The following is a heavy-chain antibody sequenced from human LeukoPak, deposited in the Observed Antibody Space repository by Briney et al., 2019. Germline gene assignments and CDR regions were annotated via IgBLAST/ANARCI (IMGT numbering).Heavy chain of an antibody. CDR2: INTDGSSR. J-gene: IGHJ4*02. CDR1: GFTFSSYW. CDR3: ANPEWGTYLVGFDY. D-gene: IGHD1-26*01. V-gene: IGHV3-74*01. Sequence: GGSLRLSCAASGFTFSSYWMHWVRQAPGKGLVWVSRINTDGSSRNYADSVKGRFTISRDNAKNTLYLRMNSLRAEDTAVYFCANPEWGTYLVGFDYWGQGTLVTVSS.